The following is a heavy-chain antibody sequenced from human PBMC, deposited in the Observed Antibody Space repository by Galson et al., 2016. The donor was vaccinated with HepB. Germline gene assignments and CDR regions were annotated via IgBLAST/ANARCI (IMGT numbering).Heavy chain of an antibody. CDR1: GFTFSSYW. D-gene: IGHD5-18*01. J-gene: IGHJ4*02. CDR2: INRDGSVT. Sequence: SLRLSCAGSGFTFSSYWMTWVRQAPGKGLEWVANINRDGSVTHYVDSVEGRFTISRDNAKNSLHLQMNSLRAEDTAVYYCAREPNSEYSYGYRAVAGVDYWGQGTLVTVSS. CDR3: AREPNSEYSYGYRAVAGVDY. V-gene: IGHV3-7*01.